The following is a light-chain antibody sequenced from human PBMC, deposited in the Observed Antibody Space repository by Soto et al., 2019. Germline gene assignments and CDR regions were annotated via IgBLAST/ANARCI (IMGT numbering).Light chain of an antibody. J-gene: IGLJ2*01. Sequence: QSVLTQPPSASGTPGQRVTISCSGSSSNIGSNPVSWYQQLPGTAPKSLIYSDNQRPSGVPDRISGSRSGTSASLANSGLQSEDEAEYYCAAWDDSLRGRVFGGGTQLTVL. V-gene: IGLV1-44*01. CDR2: SDN. CDR1: SSNIGSNP. CDR3: AAWDDSLRGRV.